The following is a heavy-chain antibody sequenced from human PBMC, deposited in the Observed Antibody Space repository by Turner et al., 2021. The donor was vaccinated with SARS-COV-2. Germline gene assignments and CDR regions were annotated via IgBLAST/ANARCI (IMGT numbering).Heavy chain of an antibody. Sequence: QLQLQESGPGLVMPSETLSLTCTVSGGSISSSSYFWGWIRQPPGKGLDWIGSIFSSGSTYYNPSLKSRVTISVDTSKNQFSLKLTSVTAADTAVYYCARSYHTYYFDYWGQGTLGTVSS. V-gene: IGHV4-39*01. D-gene: IGHD2-2*01. J-gene: IGHJ4*02. CDR2: IFSSGST. CDR3: ARSYHTYYFDY. CDR1: GGSISSSSYF.